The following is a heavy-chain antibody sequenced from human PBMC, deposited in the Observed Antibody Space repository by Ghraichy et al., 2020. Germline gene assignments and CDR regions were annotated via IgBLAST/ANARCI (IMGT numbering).Heavy chain of an antibody. CDR1: GSPISGYF. D-gene: IGHD3-16*01. Sequence: SETLSLTCTVSGSPISGYFWTWLRQPPGKGLEWIGNFYYTGSSNYNPSLKSRVTFSLDTSRNQLSLKLGSVTDADSALYYCARVKAWGAFDIWGQGTMVTVSS. CDR2: FYYTGSS. CDR3: ARVKAWGAFDI. J-gene: IGHJ3*02. V-gene: IGHV4-59*01.